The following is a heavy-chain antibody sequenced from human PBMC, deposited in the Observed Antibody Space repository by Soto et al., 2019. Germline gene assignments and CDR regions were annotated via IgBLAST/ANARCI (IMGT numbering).Heavy chain of an antibody. D-gene: IGHD2-21*02. J-gene: IGHJ6*02. CDR3: ARVFPTASHYSRFDV. Sequence: SETLSLTCTVSGGSISTYYWGWIRQFPGQGLEWIGYIYNSGSSNYNPSLKSRVTISVDTSKNRVYLELTSVTAADTAIYYCARVFPTASHYSRFDVWGQGTTVTVSS. CDR2: IYNSGSS. V-gene: IGHV4-59*01. CDR1: GGSISTYY.